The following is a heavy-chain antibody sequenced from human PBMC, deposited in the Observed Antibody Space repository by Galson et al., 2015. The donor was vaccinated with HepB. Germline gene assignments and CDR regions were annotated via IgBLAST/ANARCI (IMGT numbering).Heavy chain of an antibody. CDR2: ISYDGSNK. J-gene: IGHJ3*02. CDR1: GFTFSSYG. V-gene: IGHV3-30*18. D-gene: IGHD2-2*02. CDR3: AKGYCSSTSCYTLAWDAFDI. Sequence: SLRLSCAASGFTFSSYGMHWVRQAPGKGLEWVAVISYDGSNKYYADSVKGRFTISRDNSKNTLYLQMNSLRAEDTAVYYCAKGYCSSTSCYTLAWDAFDIWGQGTMVTVSS.